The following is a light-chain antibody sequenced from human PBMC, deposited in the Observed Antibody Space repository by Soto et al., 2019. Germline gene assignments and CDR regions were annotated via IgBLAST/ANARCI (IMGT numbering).Light chain of an antibody. CDR2: DTS. V-gene: IGKV3-15*01. J-gene: IGKJ5*01. CDR3: QQYYTGRSIP. Sequence: FRKQPPASLSVKKGERGTXXSSVSQNILSRLAWYQHKPGQVPRVLIYDTSIRAAGVPARFSGSGSGTDFTLTISSLQSDDSAVYYCQQYYTGRSIPVGQGGRLAI. CDR1: QNILSR.